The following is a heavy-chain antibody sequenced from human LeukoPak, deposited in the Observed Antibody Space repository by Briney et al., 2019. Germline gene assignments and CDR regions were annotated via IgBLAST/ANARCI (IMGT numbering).Heavy chain of an antibody. CDR1: GASISSNW. Sequence: PSGTLSLTCAVSGASISSNWWNWDRQPPGKGLEWIGEIHHSGSANYNPSLKSRVTISLDTSENHFSLRLSSVTAADTAVYYCVRDRGEFSYGHDYWGQGTLVTVSS. D-gene: IGHD5-18*01. CDR2: IHHSGSA. V-gene: IGHV4-4*02. J-gene: IGHJ4*02. CDR3: VRDRGEFSYGHDY.